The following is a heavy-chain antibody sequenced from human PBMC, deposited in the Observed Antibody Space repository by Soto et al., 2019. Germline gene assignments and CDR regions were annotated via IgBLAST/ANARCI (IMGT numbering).Heavy chain of an antibody. V-gene: IGHV2-26*01. CDR1: GFSLSNARMG. CDR2: IFSNDEK. CDR3: ARIRDTAMVRYDY. Sequence: QVTLKESGPVLVKPTETLTLTCTVSGFSLSNARMGVSWIRQPPGKALEWLAHIFSNDEKSYSTSLKSRLTISKDTSNSPVVLTMTNMDPVNTATYYCARIRDTAMVRYDYWGQGTLVTVSS. J-gene: IGHJ4*02. D-gene: IGHD5-18*01.